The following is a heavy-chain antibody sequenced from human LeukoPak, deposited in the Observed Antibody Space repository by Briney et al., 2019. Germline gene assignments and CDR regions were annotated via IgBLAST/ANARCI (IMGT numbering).Heavy chain of an antibody. J-gene: IGHJ4*02. CDR3: ARERYSGQTDY. D-gene: IGHD1-26*01. CDR1: GGSISSSYYY. Sequence: PSETLSLTCTVSGGSISSSYYYWGWIRQPPGKGLEWIGSIYYSGRTFYNPSLKSRVTISLDKSKNQFSLKLSSVTAADTAVYYCARERYSGQTDYWGQGTLVTVSS. V-gene: IGHV4-39*07. CDR2: IYYSGRT.